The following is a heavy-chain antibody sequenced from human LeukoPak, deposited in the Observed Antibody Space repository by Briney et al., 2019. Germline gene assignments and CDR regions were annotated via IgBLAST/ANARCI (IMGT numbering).Heavy chain of an antibody. CDR2: INWNGGST. J-gene: IGHJ3*02. CDR3: ARDYTSPNAFDI. D-gene: IGHD2-2*02. CDR1: GFTFDDYG. V-gene: IGHV3-20*04. Sequence: GGTLRLSCAASGFTFDDYGMSWVRQAPGKGLEWVSGINWNGGSTGYADSVKGRFTISGDNAKNSLYLQMNSLRAEDTALYYCARDYTSPNAFDIWGQGTMVTVSS.